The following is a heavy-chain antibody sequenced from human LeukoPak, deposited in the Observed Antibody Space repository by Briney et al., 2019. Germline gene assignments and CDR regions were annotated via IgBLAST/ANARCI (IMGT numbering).Heavy chain of an antibody. CDR1: GFTFSSYS. CDR2: ISSSGSTK. V-gene: IGHV3-48*04. D-gene: IGHD6-19*01. CDR3: TTITVAAAFDY. Sequence: GGSLRLSCAASGFTFSSYSMNWVRQAPGKGLEWVSYISSSGSTKYYADSVKGRFTISRDNAKNSLYLQMNSLRAEDTAVYYCTTITVAAAFDYWGQGTLVTVSS. J-gene: IGHJ4*02.